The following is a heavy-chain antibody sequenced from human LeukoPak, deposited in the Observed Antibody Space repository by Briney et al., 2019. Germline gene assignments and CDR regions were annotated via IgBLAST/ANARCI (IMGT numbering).Heavy chain of an antibody. CDR3: ARVVYSGSWGYFDY. CDR1: GGSMSTYY. J-gene: IGHJ4*02. CDR2: IYYSGST. D-gene: IGHD3-10*01. Sequence: SETLSLTCTVSGGSMSTYYWSWIRQSPGKGLEWFGYIYYSGSTSYNPSLKSRLTISIDTSKTQFYLKLSSVTAADTAVYYCARVVYSGSWGYFDYWGQGTLVTVSS. V-gene: IGHV4-59*01.